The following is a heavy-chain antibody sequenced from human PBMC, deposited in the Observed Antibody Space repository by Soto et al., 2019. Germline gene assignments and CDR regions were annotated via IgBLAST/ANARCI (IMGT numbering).Heavy chain of an antibody. D-gene: IGHD4-17*01. J-gene: IGHJ4*02. CDR1: GFTFSSYS. CDR2: ISSSSSYI. V-gene: IGHV3-21*01. Sequence: EVQLVESGGGLVKPGGSLRPSCAASGFTFSSYSMNWVRQAPGKGLEWVSSISSSSSYIYYADSVKGRFTISRDNAKNSLYLQMNSLRAEDTAVYYCASYRSTYGDLREYWGQGTLVTVSS. CDR3: ASYRSTYGDLREY.